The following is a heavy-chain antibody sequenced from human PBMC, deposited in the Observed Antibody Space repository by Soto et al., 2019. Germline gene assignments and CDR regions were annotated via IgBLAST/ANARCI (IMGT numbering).Heavy chain of an antibody. Sequence: GGSLRLSCAASGFTFSSYEMNWVRQAPGKGLEWVSYISSSGSTIYYADSVKGRFTISRDNAKNSLYLQMNSLRAEDTAVYYCARGGYCCGGSCYPKYFDYRGQGTLVTVSS. CDR2: ISSSGSTI. CDR3: ARGGYCCGGSCYPKYFDY. D-gene: IGHD2-15*01. V-gene: IGHV3-48*03. CDR1: GFTFSSYE. J-gene: IGHJ4*02.